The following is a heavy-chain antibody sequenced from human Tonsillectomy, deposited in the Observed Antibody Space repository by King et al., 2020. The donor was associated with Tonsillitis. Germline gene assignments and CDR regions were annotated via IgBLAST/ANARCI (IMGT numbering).Heavy chain of an antibody. D-gene: IGHD3-22*01. CDR2: IYWNDDK. Sequence: ITLKESGPTLVKPTQTLTLTCTFSGFSLSTSGVGVGWIRQPPGKALEWLALIYWNDDKRYSPSLKRRLTTTKETSKNQGVLTMTNMDPVDTATYYCAHSPQIRHSSGYLLYGMDVWGQGTTVTVSS. CDR3: AHSPQIRHSSGYLLYGMDV. J-gene: IGHJ6*02. CDR1: GFSLSTSGVG. V-gene: IGHV2-5*01.